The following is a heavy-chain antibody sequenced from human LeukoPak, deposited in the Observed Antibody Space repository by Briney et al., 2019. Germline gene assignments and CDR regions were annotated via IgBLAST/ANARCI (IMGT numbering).Heavy chain of an antibody. CDR3: AAERALIIRGSYRYSGEYSY. J-gene: IGHJ4*02. D-gene: IGHD3-16*02. V-gene: IGHV1-58*02. CDR1: GFIFTSSA. Sequence: GTSVKVSCKASGFIFTSSAMQWVRQARGQRLEWIGWIVVGSGNTNYAQKFQERVTITRDMSTSTAYMELSSLRSEDTAVYYCAAERALIIRGSYRYSGEYSYWGQGTLVTVPS. CDR2: IVVGSGNT.